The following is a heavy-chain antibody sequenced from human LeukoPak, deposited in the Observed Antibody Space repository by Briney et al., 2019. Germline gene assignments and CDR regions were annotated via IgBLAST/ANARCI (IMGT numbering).Heavy chain of an antibody. CDR2: IYYSGST. V-gene: IGHV4-39*01. CDR1: GGSISSSSYY. J-gene: IGHJ4*02. CDR3: ARRKDYYETQFDY. D-gene: IGHD3-22*01. Sequence: SETLSLTCTVSGGSISSSSYYWGWIRQPPGKGLEWIGSIYYSGSTYYNPSLKSRVTISVDTSKNQFSLKLSSVTAADTAVYHCARRKDYYETQFDYWGQGTLVTVSS.